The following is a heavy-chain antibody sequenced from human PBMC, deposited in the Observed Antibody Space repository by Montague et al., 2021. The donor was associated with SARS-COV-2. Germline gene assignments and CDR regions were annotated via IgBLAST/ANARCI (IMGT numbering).Heavy chain of an antibody. CDR1: GFSLSTSGMC. CDR2: INHGGST. V-gene: IGHV4-30-2*01. J-gene: IGHJ4*02. Sequence: LVKPTQTLTLTCTFSGFSLSTSGMCVSWIRQPPGKALEWIGEINHGGSTNYNPSLRSRVTISVDTSKNQFSLKLTSMTAADTAVYYCARIGDGHNKPPGYWGQGTHVTVSS. D-gene: IGHD5-24*01. CDR3: ARIGDGHNKPPGY.